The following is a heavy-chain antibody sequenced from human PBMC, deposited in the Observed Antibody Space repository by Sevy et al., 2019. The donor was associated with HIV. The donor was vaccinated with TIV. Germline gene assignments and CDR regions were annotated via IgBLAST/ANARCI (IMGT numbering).Heavy chain of an antibody. J-gene: IGHJ4*02. CDR3: ARATYYCESSSKPSLFDY. V-gene: IGHV3-21*01. CDR1: GFTFSSYS. D-gene: IGHD3-22*01. CDR2: ISGSSSYI. Sequence: GGSLRLSCAASGFTFSSYSMNWVRQAPGKGLEWVSSISGSSSYIYYADSVKGRFTISRDNAKSSLYLQMNSLRAEDTAVYYCARATYYCESSSKPSLFDYWGQGTLVTVSS.